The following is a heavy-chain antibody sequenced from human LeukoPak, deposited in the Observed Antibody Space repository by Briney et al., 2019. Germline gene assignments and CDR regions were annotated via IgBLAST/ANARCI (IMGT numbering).Heavy chain of an antibody. D-gene: IGHD3-16*02. V-gene: IGHV3-33*06. CDR1: GFTFSRYG. Sequence: GGSLRLSCAASGFTFSRYGMHWVRQAPGKGLEWVAVIWYDGSNKYYADSVKGRFTISRDNSKNTLYLQMNSLRAEDTAVYYCAKGSGVWGSYRGIDYWGQGTLVTVSS. CDR2: IWYDGSNK. J-gene: IGHJ4*02. CDR3: AKGSGVWGSYRGIDY.